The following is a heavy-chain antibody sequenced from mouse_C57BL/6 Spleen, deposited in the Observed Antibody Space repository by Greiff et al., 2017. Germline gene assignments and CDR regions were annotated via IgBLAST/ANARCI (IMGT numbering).Heavy chain of an antibody. CDR3: ARDGDGYN. CDR1: GYSITSGYY. J-gene: IGHJ3*01. Sequence: ESGPGLVKPSPSLSLTCSVTGYSITSGYYWNWIRQFPGNKLEWMGYISYDGSNNYNPSLKNRISITRDTSKNQFFLKLNSVTTEDTATYYCARDGDGYNWGQGTLVTVSA. D-gene: IGHD2-3*01. CDR2: ISYDGSN. V-gene: IGHV3-6*01.